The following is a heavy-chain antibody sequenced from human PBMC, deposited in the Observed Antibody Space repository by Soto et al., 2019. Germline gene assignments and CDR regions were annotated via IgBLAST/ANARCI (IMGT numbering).Heavy chain of an antibody. CDR3: ARSEEDSDYYYYGLDV. CDR1: GDSVSSSSVA. D-gene: IGHD2-15*01. Sequence: PSQTLSLTCVISGDSVSSSSVAWNWVRQSPSRGLEWLGRTYYRSRWYSDFAVSVRGRIVISADTSKNQFSLQLNSVTPEDTAVYFCARSEEDSDYYYYGLDVWGQGTTVTVSS. V-gene: IGHV6-1*01. CDR2: TYYRSRWYS. J-gene: IGHJ6*02.